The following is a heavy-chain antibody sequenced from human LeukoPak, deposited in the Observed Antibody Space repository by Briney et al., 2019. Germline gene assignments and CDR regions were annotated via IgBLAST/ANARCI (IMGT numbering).Heavy chain of an antibody. CDR1: GFTFSSYA. CDR2: ISGSGGST. V-gene: IGHV3-23*01. CDR3: AKDQGKRLNYYDSSGYPFDY. J-gene: IGHJ4*02. Sequence: GGSLRLSCAASGFTFSSYAMSWVRQAPGKGLEWVSGISGSGGSTYYADSVKGRFTISRDNSENTLYLQMNSLRAEDTAVYYCAKDQGKRLNYYDSSGYPFDYWGQGTLVTVSS. D-gene: IGHD3-22*01.